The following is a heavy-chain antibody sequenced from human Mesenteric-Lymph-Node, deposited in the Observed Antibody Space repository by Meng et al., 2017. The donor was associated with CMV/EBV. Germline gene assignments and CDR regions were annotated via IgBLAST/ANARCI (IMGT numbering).Heavy chain of an antibody. J-gene: IGHJ4*02. CDR3: AHSSSIAAAGPFYFDY. D-gene: IGHD6-13*01. Sequence: QITLKASGPTLLKPTQTLTLTCTFSGFSLITSGVGVGWIRQPPGKALEWLALIYWDDDKRYSPSLKSRLTITKDTSKNQVVLTMTNMDPVDTATYYCAHSSSIAAAGPFYFDYWGQGTLVTVSS. CDR1: GFSLITSGVG. V-gene: IGHV2-5*02. CDR2: IYWDDDK.